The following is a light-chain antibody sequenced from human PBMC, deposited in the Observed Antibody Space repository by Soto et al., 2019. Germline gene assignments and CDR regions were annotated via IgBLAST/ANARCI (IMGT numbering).Light chain of an antibody. J-gene: IGKJ2*01. CDR1: HSTNNY. V-gene: IGKV3-11*01. CDR3: QQRNDWPPVYT. Sequence: EFVLTQSPVTLSLSPGETASLSCRASHSTNNYLAWYQQKPGQAPRLLIYDASRRATGIPDRFSGSGSGTDFTLTISSLEAEDFAVYYCQQRNDWPPVYTFGQGTKLE. CDR2: DAS.